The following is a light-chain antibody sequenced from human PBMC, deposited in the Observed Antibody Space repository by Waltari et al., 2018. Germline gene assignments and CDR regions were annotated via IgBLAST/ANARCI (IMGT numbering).Light chain of an antibody. CDR1: RSTIGINT. CDR2: NDN. J-gene: IGLJ3*02. Sequence: QSVLTQPPSASGAPGQRVTRPCSGRRSTIGINTFNWYVQVQQTTPKLLIFNDNERPSGVPDRFSGSKSGTSASLAISGLQSDDEGSYYCASWDESLSASVFGGGTKLTVL. V-gene: IGLV1-44*01. CDR3: ASWDESLSASV.